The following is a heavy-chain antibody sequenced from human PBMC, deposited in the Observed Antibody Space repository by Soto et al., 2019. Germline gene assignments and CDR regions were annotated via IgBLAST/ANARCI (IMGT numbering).Heavy chain of an antibody. V-gene: IGHV3-11*01. CDR2: ISSSGSTL. D-gene: IGHD2-15*01. Sequence: GGSLRLSCAASGFTFSDYYMSWIRQAPGKGLEWVSYISSSGSTLYYADSVKGRFTISRDNAKNSLNLQMKSLRAEDMAGYYCARDSCSGGSCYSIFDYWGQGTLVTVSS. J-gene: IGHJ4*02. CDR3: ARDSCSGGSCYSIFDY. CDR1: GFTFSDYY.